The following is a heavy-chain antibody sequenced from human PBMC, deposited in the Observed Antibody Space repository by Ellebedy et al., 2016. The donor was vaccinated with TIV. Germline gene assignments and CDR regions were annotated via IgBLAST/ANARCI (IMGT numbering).Heavy chain of an antibody. CDR3: ARGSGDYYFDY. CDR2: IYYSGST. D-gene: IGHD4-17*01. Sequence: SETLSLXCTVSGGSISSYYWSWIRQPPGKGLEWIGYIYYSGSTNYNPSLKSRVTISVDTSKNQFSLKLSSVTAADTAVYYCARGSGDYYFDYWGQGTLVTVSS. CDR1: GGSISSYY. J-gene: IGHJ4*02. V-gene: IGHV4-59*01.